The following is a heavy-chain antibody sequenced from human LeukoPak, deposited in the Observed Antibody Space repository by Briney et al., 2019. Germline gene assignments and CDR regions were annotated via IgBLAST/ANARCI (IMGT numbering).Heavy chain of an antibody. D-gene: IGHD2-15*01. CDR3: ARDYYCSGGSCYSPHY. Sequence: GGSLRLSCAASGFTFSSYSMNWVRQAPGKGLEWVSSISSSSSYIYYADSVKGRFTISRDNAKNSLYLQMNSLRAEETAVYYCARDYYCSGGSCYSPHYWGQGTLVTVSS. CDR2: ISSSSSYI. CDR1: GFTFSSYS. V-gene: IGHV3-21*01. J-gene: IGHJ4*02.